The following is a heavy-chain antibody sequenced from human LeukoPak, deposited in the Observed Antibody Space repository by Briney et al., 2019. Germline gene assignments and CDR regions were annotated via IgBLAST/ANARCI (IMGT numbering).Heavy chain of an antibody. D-gene: IGHD3-10*01. CDR1: GFTFSSYG. CDR3: ARDLYGSGSPPLDY. Sequence: PGGSLRLSCAASGFTFSSYGMHWVRQAPGKGLEWVAVIWYDGSNKYYADSVKGRFTISRDNSKNTLYLQMNSLRAEDTAVYYCARDLYGSGSPPLDYWGQGTLVTVSS. V-gene: IGHV3-33*01. J-gene: IGHJ4*02. CDR2: IWYDGSNK.